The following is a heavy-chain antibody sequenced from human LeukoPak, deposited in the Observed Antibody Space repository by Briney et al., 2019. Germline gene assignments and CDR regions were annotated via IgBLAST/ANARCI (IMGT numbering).Heavy chain of an antibody. CDR1: GGSISSGGYS. Sequence: SETLSLTCAVSGGSISSGGYSWRWIRQPPGKGLEWIGYIYHSGSTYYNPSLKSRVTISVDRSKNQFSLKLSSVTAADTAVYYCARGDYDYVWGSYRPSYNWFDPWGQGTLVTVSS. CDR3: ARGDYDYVWGSYRPSYNWFDP. J-gene: IGHJ5*02. CDR2: IYHSGST. V-gene: IGHV4-30-2*01. D-gene: IGHD3-16*02.